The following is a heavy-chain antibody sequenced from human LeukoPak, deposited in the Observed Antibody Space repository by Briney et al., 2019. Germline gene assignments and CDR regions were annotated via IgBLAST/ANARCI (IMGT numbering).Heavy chain of an antibody. CDR2: INPNSGGT. CDR3: ARAPPKSKATYFDY. Sequence: GASVTVSCKASGYTFTGYYMHWVRQAPGQGLEWMGWINPNSGGTNYAQKFQGRVTMTRDTSISTAYMELSRLRSDDTAVYYCARAPPKSKATYFDYWGQGTLVTVSS. J-gene: IGHJ4*02. V-gene: IGHV1-2*02. CDR1: GYTFTGYY. D-gene: IGHD5-12*01.